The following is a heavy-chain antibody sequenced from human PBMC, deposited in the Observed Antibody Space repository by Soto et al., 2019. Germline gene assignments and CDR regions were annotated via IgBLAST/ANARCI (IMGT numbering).Heavy chain of an antibody. CDR2: IYYNGNA. D-gene: IGHD3-22*01. Sequence: QLHLQESGPGLVKPSETLSLTCTVSGASIGSSTYYWGWIRQSPGEGLEWIGSIYYNGNAYYSPSLKSRVTIFVDTSENQFSLMVSSVSAADTAVYYCARHWSYDSVAWAHFFFDYWGQGSLVTVSS. J-gene: IGHJ4*02. CDR1: GASIGSSTYY. CDR3: ARHWSYDSVAWAHFFFDY. V-gene: IGHV4-39*01.